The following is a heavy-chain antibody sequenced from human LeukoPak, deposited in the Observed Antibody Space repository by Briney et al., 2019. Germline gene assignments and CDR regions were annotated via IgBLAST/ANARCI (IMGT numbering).Heavy chain of an antibody. Sequence: GGSLRLSCAASGFTFSNYVMSLVRQAPGKGLEWVSAIGGSGDATYYADTAKGRFTISRDISKSSLYLQMNSLRAEDTAVYYCARNPTGYPNWFDPWGQGTLVTVSS. CDR3: ARNPTGYPNWFDP. D-gene: IGHD4-17*01. V-gene: IGHV3-23*01. J-gene: IGHJ5*02. CDR1: GFTFSNYV. CDR2: IGGSGDAT.